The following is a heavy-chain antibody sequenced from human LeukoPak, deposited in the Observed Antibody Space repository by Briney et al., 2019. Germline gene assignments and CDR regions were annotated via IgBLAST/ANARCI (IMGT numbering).Heavy chain of an antibody. CDR3: ASIRVLLWFGEHPNNWFDP. Sequence: SETLSLTFTVSGGSISSSSYYWGWIRQPPGKGLEWIGSIYYSGSTYYNPSLKSRVTISVDTSKNQFSLKLSSVTAADTAVYYCASIRVLLWFGEHPNNWFDPWGQGTLVTVSS. V-gene: IGHV4-39*07. CDR2: IYYSGST. CDR1: GGSISSSSYY. D-gene: IGHD3-10*01. J-gene: IGHJ5*02.